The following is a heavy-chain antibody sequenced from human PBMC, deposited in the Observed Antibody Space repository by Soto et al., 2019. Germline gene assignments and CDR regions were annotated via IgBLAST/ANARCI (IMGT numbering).Heavy chain of an antibody. J-gene: IGHJ4*02. CDR3: ARGEAGVVGCLDY. CDR2: IYYSGSA. Sequence: SETLSLTCTVSDASISTATFYWIRQLPGEALEWIGYIYYSGSAYYNSSLRSRATLSLDTSTSEFSLTLTSLTAADTAVYYCARGEAGVVGCLDYWGQGTPVTV. V-gene: IGHV4-31*03. CDR1: DASISTATFY. D-gene: IGHD3-3*01.